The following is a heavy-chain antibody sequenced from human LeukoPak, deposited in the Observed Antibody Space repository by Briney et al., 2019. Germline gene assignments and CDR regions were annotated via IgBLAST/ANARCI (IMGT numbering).Heavy chain of an antibody. Sequence: GGSLRLSCAGSGFTFNTYNMNWVRQAPGKGLEWVSSTSSSSSYIYYADSVKGRFTISRDNAKNSLYLQMNSLRAEDTAVYYCARLYDGSAYHADHFDYWGQGTLVTVSS. V-gene: IGHV3-21*01. CDR2: TSSSSSYI. CDR3: ARLYDGSAYHADHFDY. J-gene: IGHJ4*02. CDR1: GFTFNTYN. D-gene: IGHD3-22*01.